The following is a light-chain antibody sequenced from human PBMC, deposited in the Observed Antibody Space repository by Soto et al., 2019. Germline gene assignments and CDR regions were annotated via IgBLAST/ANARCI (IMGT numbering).Light chain of an antibody. Sequence: QSALTQPASVSGSPGQPITISCTGSSNDIGAYKYVSWYQQYPGKAPKLIIFEVSNRPSGVSNRFSGSKSGNTASLTIAGLQAEDEADYHCSSYTTGSTLYVFGGGTKVTAL. CDR2: EVS. V-gene: IGLV2-14*01. CDR1: SNDIGAYKY. J-gene: IGLJ1*01. CDR3: SSYTTGSTLYV.